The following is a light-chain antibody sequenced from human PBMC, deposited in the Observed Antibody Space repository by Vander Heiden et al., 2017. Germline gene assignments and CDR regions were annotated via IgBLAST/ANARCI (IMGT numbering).Light chain of an antibody. CDR1: QSVTSNY. J-gene: IGKJ1*01. V-gene: IGKV3-20*01. CDR2: GAS. Sequence: EIVLTQSPGTLSLSPGERATLSCRASQSVTSNYLAWYQQKPGQSPRLLIYGASTRATGIPDRFSGSGSGTYFSLTISRLEPEDFAVYYCQQYGSSPTWTFGQRTKVEI. CDR3: QQYGSSPTWT.